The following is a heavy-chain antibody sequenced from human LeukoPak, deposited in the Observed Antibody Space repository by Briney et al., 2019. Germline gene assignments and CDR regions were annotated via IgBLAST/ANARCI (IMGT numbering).Heavy chain of an antibody. V-gene: IGHV3-48*03. CDR1: GFTFSSYE. J-gene: IGHJ4*02. Sequence: GGSLRLSCAASGFTFSSYEMNWVRQAPGKGLEWVSYISSSGSTIYYADSVKGRFTISRDNAKNSLYLQMNSLRAEDTAVYYCARDYDPDTYYYDSSGYYYWGQGTLVTVSS. D-gene: IGHD3-22*01. CDR2: ISSSGSTI. CDR3: ARDYDPDTYYYDSSGYYY.